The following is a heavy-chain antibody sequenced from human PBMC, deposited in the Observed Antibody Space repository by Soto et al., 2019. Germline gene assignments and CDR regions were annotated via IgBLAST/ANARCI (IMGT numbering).Heavy chain of an antibody. D-gene: IGHD3-3*01. CDR2: ISGSASAT. V-gene: IGHV3-23*01. CDR1: GFSFSNYA. J-gene: IGHJ4*02. CDR3: AKEMANTVFGVNTLFDF. Sequence: PGGSLRLSCATSGFSFSNYAMSWVRQAPGRGLEWVSLISGSASATHYADSVKGRFTISRDNSKRTVYLQLNSLRAEDTAVYYCAKEMANTVFGVNTLFDFWGQGTLVTVSS.